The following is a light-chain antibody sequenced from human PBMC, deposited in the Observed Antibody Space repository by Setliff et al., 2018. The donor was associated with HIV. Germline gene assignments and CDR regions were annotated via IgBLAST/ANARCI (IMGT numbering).Light chain of an antibody. V-gene: IGLV2-14*03. CDR3: CSYVNSGIYV. J-gene: IGLJ1*01. Sequence: QSALTQPASVSGSPGQSVTISCTGTSSDVGAYYYVSWYQQHPAKAPKLILYDVSNRPSGVSNRFSGSKSGNTASLTISGLQAEDEADYYCCSYVNSGIYVFGTGTKGTVL. CDR2: DVS. CDR1: SSDVGAYYY.